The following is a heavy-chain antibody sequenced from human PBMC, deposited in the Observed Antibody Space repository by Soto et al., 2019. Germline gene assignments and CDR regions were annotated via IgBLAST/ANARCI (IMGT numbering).Heavy chain of an antibody. CDR2: IKQDGSEK. Sequence: EVQLVESGGGLVQPGGSLRLSCAASGFTFSNYWMSWVRQAPGKGLEWVANIKQDGSEKYYVDSVKGRFTISRDNAKNSLYLQMNSLRAEDTAVYYCARVTVIRVGGMDVWGQGPTVTVSS. V-gene: IGHV3-7*05. CDR3: ARVTVIRVGGMDV. J-gene: IGHJ6*02. CDR1: GFTFSNYW. D-gene: IGHD3-10*01.